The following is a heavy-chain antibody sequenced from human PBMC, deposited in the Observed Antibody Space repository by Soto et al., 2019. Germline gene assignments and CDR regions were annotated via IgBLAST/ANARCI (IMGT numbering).Heavy chain of an antibody. D-gene: IGHD3-10*01. V-gene: IGHV4-59*01. J-gene: IGHJ5*02. CDR2: IFDSGST. CDR3: ASGAQLSWHRWFDP. Sequence: QVQLQESGPGLLKPSETLSLTCTVSGDSISSYSWSWIRQPPGKGLEWIGNIFDSGSTNYNPSLKSRVTISVDTSKNQFSLELISVTAADTAVYYFASGAQLSWHRWFDPWGQGTLVTVSS. CDR1: GDSISSYS.